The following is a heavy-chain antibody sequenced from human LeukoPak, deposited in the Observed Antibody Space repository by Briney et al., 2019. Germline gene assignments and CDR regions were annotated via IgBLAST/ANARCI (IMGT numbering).Heavy chain of an antibody. CDR2: IQPGESNN. J-gene: IGHJ4*02. Sequence: GETLKISCKGSGYTLTNYLIGRVHQMPGKGLGWVGIIQPGESNNGSSPSFQGQVPNSADKSIRTPYQRWSTFKTSHTAVFFQSKWPRGSTNCYFDYWGQGTLVIVSS. CDR3: SKWPRGSTNCYFDY. V-gene: IGHV5-51*07. CDR1: GYTLTNYL. D-gene: IGHD2/OR15-2a*01.